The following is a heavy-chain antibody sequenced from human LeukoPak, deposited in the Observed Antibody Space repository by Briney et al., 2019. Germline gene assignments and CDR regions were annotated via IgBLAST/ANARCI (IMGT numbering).Heavy chain of an antibody. CDR1: GFTFSSYA. CDR3: AKHASVTMVRGVIHDAFDI. CDR2: ISGSGGST. D-gene: IGHD3-10*01. Sequence: GGSLRLSCAASGFTFSSYAMSWVRQAPGKGLEWVSAISGSGGSTYYADSVKGRFTISRDNSKNTLYLQMNSLRAEDTAVYYCAKHASVTMVRGVIHDAFDIWGQGTMVTVSS. J-gene: IGHJ3*02. V-gene: IGHV3-23*01.